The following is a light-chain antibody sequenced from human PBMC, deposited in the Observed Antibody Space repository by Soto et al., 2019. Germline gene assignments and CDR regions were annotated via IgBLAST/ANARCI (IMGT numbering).Light chain of an antibody. V-gene: IGLV3-21*04. Sequence: SYELTQPPSVSVAPGKTARITCGGNNVGSKSVHWYQQKPGQAPVLVIYSDSDRPSAIPERFSGSNSGNTATLTINRVEAGDEADYYCQVWDSGSDHVVFGGGTKLTVL. CDR3: QVWDSGSDHVV. CDR1: NVGSKS. J-gene: IGLJ3*02. CDR2: SDS.